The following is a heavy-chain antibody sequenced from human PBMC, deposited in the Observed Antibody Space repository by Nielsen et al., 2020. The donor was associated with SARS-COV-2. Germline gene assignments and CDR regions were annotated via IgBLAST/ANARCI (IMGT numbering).Heavy chain of an antibody. J-gene: IGHJ6*02. V-gene: IGHV4-31*03. CDR1: GASISSGGYF. Sequence: SETLSLTCTVPGASISSGGYFWSWIRQPPGKGLEWIGYIYFTGRTSYNPSLKSRVAMSVDTSKNQFSLDLKSVTAADTAVYYCAREASGYDHYKYGMDVWGLGATGTVSS. CDR3: AREASGYDHYKYGMDV. CDR2: IYFTGRT. D-gene: IGHD5-12*01.